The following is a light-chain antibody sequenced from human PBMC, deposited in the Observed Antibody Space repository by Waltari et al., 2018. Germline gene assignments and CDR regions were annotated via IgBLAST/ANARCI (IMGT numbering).Light chain of an antibody. CDR3: ATWDDSLSGPV. Sequence: QSVLTQPPSVSGAPGQRVTISCSGSSSNIGGNTVNCSQQLPGRAPKLLIYNGDRRPSGAPDRFSESKSGTSDSLALTGLQSEDEADYYGATWDDSLSGPVFGGGTKLTVL. CDR1: SSNIGGNT. J-gene: IGLJ3*02. V-gene: IGLV1-44*01. CDR2: NGD.